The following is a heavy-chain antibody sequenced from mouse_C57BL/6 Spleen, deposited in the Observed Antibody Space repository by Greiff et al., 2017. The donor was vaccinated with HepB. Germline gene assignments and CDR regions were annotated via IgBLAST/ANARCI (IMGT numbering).Heavy chain of an antibody. D-gene: IGHD1-1*01. V-gene: IGHV1-26*01. CDR3: ARSPFITYAMDY. CDR1: GYTFTDYY. CDR2: INPNNGGT. J-gene: IGHJ4*01. Sequence: VQLQQSGPELVKPGASVKISCKASGYTFTDYYMNWVKQSHGKSLEWIGDINPNNGGTSYNQKFKGKATLTVDKSSSTAYMELRSLTSEDSAVYYCARSPFITYAMDYWGQGTSVTVSS.